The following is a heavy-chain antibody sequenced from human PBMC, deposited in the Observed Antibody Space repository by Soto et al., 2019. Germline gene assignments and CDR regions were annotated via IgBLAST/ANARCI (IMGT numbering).Heavy chain of an antibody. V-gene: IGHV4-59*08. D-gene: IGHD3-9*01. CDR3: ARHARYYDILTGYSTLSWFDP. CDR2: IYYSGST. CDR1: GGSISPYY. Sequence: QVQLQESGPGLVKPSETLSLTCTVSGGSISPYYWSWIRQPPGKGLEWIGYIYYSGSTNYNPSLKSRVTISVDTSKNQCSLKLSSVTAADTAVYYCARHARYYDILTGYSTLSWFDPWGQGTLVTVSS. J-gene: IGHJ5*02.